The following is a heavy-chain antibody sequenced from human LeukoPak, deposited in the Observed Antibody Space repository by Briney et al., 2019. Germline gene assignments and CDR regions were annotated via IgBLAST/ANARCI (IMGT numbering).Heavy chain of an antibody. D-gene: IGHD6-13*01. CDR3: ACSISEDAFDI. CDR1: GFTFSSYA. J-gene: IGHJ3*02. V-gene: IGHV3-66*02. CDR2: IYSGGST. Sequence: SGGSLRLSCAASGFTFSSYAMSWVRQAPGKGLEWVSVIYSGGSTYYADSVKGRFTISRDNSKNTLYLQMNSLRTEDTAVYYCACSISEDAFDIWGQGTMVTVSS.